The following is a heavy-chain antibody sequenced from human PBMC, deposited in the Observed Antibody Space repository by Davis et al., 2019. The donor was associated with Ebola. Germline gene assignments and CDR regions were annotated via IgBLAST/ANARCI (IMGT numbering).Heavy chain of an antibody. CDR1: GFTFSSYY. CDR3: AKDRGSVSIAALFDY. J-gene: IGHJ4*02. Sequence: GESLKISCAASGFTFSSYYMNWVRQAPGKGLEWVSTISSSSNYKYYAESVKGRFTISRDNSKNTLYLQMNSLRAEDTAVYYCAKDRGSVSIAALFDYWGQGTLVTVSS. D-gene: IGHD6-6*01. CDR2: ISSSSNYK. V-gene: IGHV3-21*04.